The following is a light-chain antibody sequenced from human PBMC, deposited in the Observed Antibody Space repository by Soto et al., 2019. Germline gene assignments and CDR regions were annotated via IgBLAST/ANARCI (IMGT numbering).Light chain of an antibody. J-gene: IGLJ1*01. CDR2: DVS. V-gene: IGLV2-14*03. CDR3: SSYTSNSTQV. Sequence: QSVLTQPASVSGSPGQSITISCTGTSSDVGGYNYVSWYQQHPDKAPKLMVYDVSNRPSGLSDRFSGSKSGNTAFLTISGLQAEDEADYYCSSYTSNSTQVFGTGTKLTVL. CDR1: SSDVGGYNY.